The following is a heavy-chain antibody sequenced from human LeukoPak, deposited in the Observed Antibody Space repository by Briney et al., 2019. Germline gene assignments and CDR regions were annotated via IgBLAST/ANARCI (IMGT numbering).Heavy chain of an antibody. V-gene: IGHV4-4*07. CDR3: ARVGTTGWAFDI. CDR1: GGSIGTYL. D-gene: IGHD1-7*01. J-gene: IGHJ3*02. Sequence: SETLSLTCTVSGGSIGTYLWSWIRQPAGKGLQWIGRIYISGSTNYNPSLKSRLTMSVDTSKNQFSLKMSSVTAADTAVYYCARVGTTGWAFDIWGRGKMVTVSS. CDR2: IYISGST.